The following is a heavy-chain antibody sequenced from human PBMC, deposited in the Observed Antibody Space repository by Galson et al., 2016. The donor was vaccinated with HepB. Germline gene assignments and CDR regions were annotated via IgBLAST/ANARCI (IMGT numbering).Heavy chain of an antibody. CDR3: ARGPDKWNFRTIDH. V-gene: IGHV3-30-3*01. CDR2: IIIDGSSK. D-gene: IGHD1-7*01. Sequence: SLRLSCAASGFTFSTHAMHWVRQAPGKGLEWVAAIIIDGSSKYYADSVMGRFTISRDNSKNTLYLQMNSLRTEDTAVYHCARGPDKWNFRTIDHWGQGTLVTVSS. J-gene: IGHJ4*02. CDR1: GFTFSTHA.